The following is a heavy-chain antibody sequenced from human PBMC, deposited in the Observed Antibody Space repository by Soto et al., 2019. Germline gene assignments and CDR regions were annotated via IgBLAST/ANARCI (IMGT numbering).Heavy chain of an antibody. CDR2: ISSSSSYI. V-gene: IGHV3-21*01. CDR1: GFTFSSYS. Sequence: GESLKISCAASGFTFSSYSMNWVRQAPGKGLEWVSSISSSSSYIYYADSVKGRFTISRDNAKNSLYLQMNSLRAEDTAVYYCARELLKVRATKAYFDYWGQGTLVTVSS. CDR3: ARELLKVRATKAYFDY. J-gene: IGHJ4*02. D-gene: IGHD1-26*01.